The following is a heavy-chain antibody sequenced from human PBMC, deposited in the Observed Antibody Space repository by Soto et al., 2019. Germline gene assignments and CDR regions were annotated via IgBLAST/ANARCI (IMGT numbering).Heavy chain of an antibody. CDR3: VKGRGSYFVYFGLDV. Sequence: GGSLRLSCVASGFTFDDYAMHWVRQTPGKGLEWVSSIDWNGGSTAYADSAKGRFTISRDNARNSLYLQMNSLRPEDTALYYCVKGRGSYFVYFGLDVWGQGTTVTVSS. CDR2: IDWNGGST. CDR1: GFTFDDYA. V-gene: IGHV3-9*01. D-gene: IGHD1-26*01. J-gene: IGHJ6*02.